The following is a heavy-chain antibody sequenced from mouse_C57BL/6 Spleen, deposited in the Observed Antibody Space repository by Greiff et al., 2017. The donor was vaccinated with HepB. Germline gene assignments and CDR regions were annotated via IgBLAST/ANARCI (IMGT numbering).Heavy chain of an antibody. D-gene: IGHD2-12*01. CDR1: GYTFTSYW. V-gene: IGHV1-69*01. J-gene: IGHJ1*03. Sequence: QVQLQQPGAELVMPGASVKLSCKASGYTFTSYWMHWVKQRPGQGLEWIGEIDPSDSYTNYNQKFKGKSTLTVDKSSSTAYMQLSSLTSEDSAVYYCADLRRDVWGTGTTVTVSS. CDR3: ADLRRDV. CDR2: IDPSDSYT.